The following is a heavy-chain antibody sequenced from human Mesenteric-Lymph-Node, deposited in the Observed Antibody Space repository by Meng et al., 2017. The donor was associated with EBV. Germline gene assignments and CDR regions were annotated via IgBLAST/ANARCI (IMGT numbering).Heavy chain of an antibody. CDR2: INPDSGGT. Sequence: QVQLVQSGAEVKKPGASVKVSCKASGYTFIAYYIYWVRQAPGQGLEWMGRINPDSGGTDYAQKFQGRVTVTRDTSISTAYMELNRLRSDDTAVYYCVRVDGQPDWGQGTLVTVSS. J-gene: IGHJ4*02. CDR3: VRVDGQPD. D-gene: IGHD2-2*03. V-gene: IGHV1-2*06. CDR1: GYTFIAYY.